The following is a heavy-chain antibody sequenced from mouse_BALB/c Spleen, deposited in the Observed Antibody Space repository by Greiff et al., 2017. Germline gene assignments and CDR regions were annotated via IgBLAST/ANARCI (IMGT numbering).Heavy chain of an antibody. V-gene: IGHV1-69*02. CDR2: IYPSDSYT. J-gene: IGHJ4*01. Sequence: QVQLQQPGAELVRPGASVKLSCKASGYTFTSYWINWVKQRPGQGLEWIGNIYPSDSYTNYNQKFKDKATLTVDKSSSTAYMQLSSPTSEDSAVYYCTSYGSSRLYYAMDYWGQGTSVTVSS. CDR3: TSYGSSRLYYAMDY. CDR1: GYTFTSYW. D-gene: IGHD1-1*01.